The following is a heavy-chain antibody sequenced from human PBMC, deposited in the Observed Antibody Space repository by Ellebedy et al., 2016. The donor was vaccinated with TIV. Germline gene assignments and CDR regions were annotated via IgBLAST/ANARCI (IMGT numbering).Heavy chain of an antibody. V-gene: IGHV4-34*01. CDR3: ARAFQYSSGWAFDY. J-gene: IGHJ4*02. Sequence: MPSETLSLTCAVYGGSLSTDYWSWIRQSPEKGLEWVVEINHSGSTSYNPSLKSRVSISVDTPKKQFSLKLSSVTAADTAVYYCARAFQYSSGWAFDYWGQGTLVTVSS. CDR1: GGSLSTDY. CDR2: INHSGST. D-gene: IGHD6-19*01.